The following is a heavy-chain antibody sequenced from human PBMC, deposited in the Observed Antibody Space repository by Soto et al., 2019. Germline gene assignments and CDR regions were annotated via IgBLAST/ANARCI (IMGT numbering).Heavy chain of an antibody. J-gene: IGHJ4*02. V-gene: IGHV3-30-3*01. CDR3: VRDKSPYSSGWHNRHFDS. Sequence: QVQLVESGGGVVQPGRSLRLSCAASGFTFSSYAMHWVRQAPGKGLEWVAVLSHDGSNKYYADSVKGRFTISRDNSKALYLQMNSLRAEDTAVYYCVRDKSPYSSGWHNRHFDSGGQGTLVPVSS. CDR2: LSHDGSNK. D-gene: IGHD6-19*01. CDR1: GFTFSSYA.